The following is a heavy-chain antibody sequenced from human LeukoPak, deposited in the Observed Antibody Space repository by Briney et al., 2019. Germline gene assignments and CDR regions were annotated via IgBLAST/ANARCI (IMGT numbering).Heavy chain of an antibody. CDR3: AKDVDTAMVTYYFDY. J-gene: IGHJ4*02. Sequence: LTGGSLRLSCAASGFTFSSYGMHWVRQAPGKGLEWVAFIRYDGSNKYYADSVKGRFTISRDNSKNTLYLQMNSLRAEDTAVYYCAKDVDTAMVTYYFDYWGQGTLVTVSS. CDR1: GFTFSSYG. CDR2: IRYDGSNK. D-gene: IGHD5-18*01. V-gene: IGHV3-30*02.